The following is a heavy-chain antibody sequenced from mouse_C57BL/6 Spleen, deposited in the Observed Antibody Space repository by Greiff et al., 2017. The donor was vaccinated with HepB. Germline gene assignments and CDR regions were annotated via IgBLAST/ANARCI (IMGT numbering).Heavy chain of an antibody. J-gene: IGHJ2*01. V-gene: IGHV1-69*01. CDR2: IDPSDSYT. Sequence: QVQLKQPGAELVMPGASVKLSCKASGYTFTSYWMHWVKQRPGQGLEWIGEIDPSDSYTNYNQKFKGKSTLTVDKSSSTAYLQLSSLTSEESAVYYCAREIEYWGQGTTLTVSS. D-gene: IGHD5-1-1*01. CDR1: GYTFTSYW. CDR3: AREIEY.